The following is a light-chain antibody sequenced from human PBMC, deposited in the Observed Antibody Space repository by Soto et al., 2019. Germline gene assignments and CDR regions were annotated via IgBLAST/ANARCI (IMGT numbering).Light chain of an antibody. CDR2: EGS. J-gene: IGLJ1*01. CDR1: SSDVGSYNL. V-gene: IGLV2-23*01. CDR3: CSYAGSSTPYV. Sequence: QSALTQPACVSGSPGQSITISCTGTSSDVGSYNLVSWYQQHPGKAPKLMIYEGSKRPSGVSNRFSGSKSGNTASLTISGLQAEDEADYYCCSYAGSSTPYVFGTGTKLTVL.